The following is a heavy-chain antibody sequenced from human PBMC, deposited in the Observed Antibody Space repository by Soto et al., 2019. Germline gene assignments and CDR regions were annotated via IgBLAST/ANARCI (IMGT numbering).Heavy chain of an antibody. CDR2: IDNDGSGT. CDR3: AREIYDDYDSSGFDH. Sequence: GSLRLSCAVSGFTISSNWIHRVRQAPGKGLVWVSRIDNDGSGTSYTDAVKGRFTISRDNAKNTLSLQMNSLRAEDTAVYYCAREIYDDYDSSGFDHWGQGTLVTVSS. CDR1: GFTISSNW. D-gene: IGHD3-22*01. V-gene: IGHV3-74*01. J-gene: IGHJ4*02.